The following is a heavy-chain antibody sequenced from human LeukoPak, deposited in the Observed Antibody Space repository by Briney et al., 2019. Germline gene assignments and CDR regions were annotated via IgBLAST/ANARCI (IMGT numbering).Heavy chain of an antibody. CDR1: GFTFSSYG. Sequence: GGSLRLSCAASGFTFSSYGMHWVRQAPGKGLEWVAFIRYDGSNKYYADSVKGRFTISRDNSKNTLYLQMNSLRAEDTAVYYCARWDRSAYGYFDLWGRGTLVTVSS. CDR3: ARWDRSAYGYFDL. CDR2: IRYDGSNK. V-gene: IGHV3-30*02. J-gene: IGHJ2*01. D-gene: IGHD3-22*01.